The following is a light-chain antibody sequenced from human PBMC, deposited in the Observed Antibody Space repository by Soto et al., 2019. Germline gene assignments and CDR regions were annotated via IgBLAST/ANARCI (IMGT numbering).Light chain of an antibody. CDR2: GAS. Sequence: EIVLTQSPGTLSLSPGERATLSCRASQSVSNYLVWYRQRPGQAPRLLIHGASIRATGIPDRFSGSGSGTDFTLTISRLEPEDFAVYYCQHYSTSAFTFGPGTKVDI. J-gene: IGKJ3*01. CDR1: QSVSNY. V-gene: IGKV3-20*01. CDR3: QHYSTSAFT.